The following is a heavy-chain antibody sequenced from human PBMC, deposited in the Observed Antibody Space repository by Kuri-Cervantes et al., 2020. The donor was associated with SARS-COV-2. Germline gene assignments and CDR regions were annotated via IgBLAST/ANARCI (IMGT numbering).Heavy chain of an antibody. Sequence: SLKISCAASGFTFDDYAMHWVRQAPGKGLEWVSGISWNSGSIGYADSVKGRFTISRDNAKNSLYLQMNSLRAEDTALYYCAKAVYCSGGSCHVSYDAFDIWGQGTMVTVSS. D-gene: IGHD2-15*01. CDR1: GFTFDDYA. CDR3: AKAVYCSGGSCHVSYDAFDI. V-gene: IGHV3-9*01. CDR2: ISWNSGSI. J-gene: IGHJ3*02.